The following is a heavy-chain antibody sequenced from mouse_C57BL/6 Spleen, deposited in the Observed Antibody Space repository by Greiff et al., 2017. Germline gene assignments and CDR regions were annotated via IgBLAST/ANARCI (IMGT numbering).Heavy chain of an antibody. CDR1: GYTFTSYW. V-gene: IGHV1-64*01. CDR2: IHPNSGST. D-gene: IGHD1-1*01. Sequence: QVQLQQPGAELVKPGASVKLSCKASGYTFTSYWMHWVKQRPGQGLEWIGMIHPNSGSTNYNEKFKSKATLTVDKSSSTAYMQLSSLTSEDSAVYYGAKEVITTVVPEFDYWGQGTTLTVSS. CDR3: AKEVITTVVPEFDY. J-gene: IGHJ2*01.